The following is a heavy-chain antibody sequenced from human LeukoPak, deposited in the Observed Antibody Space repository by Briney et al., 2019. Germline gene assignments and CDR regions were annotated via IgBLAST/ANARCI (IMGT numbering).Heavy chain of an antibody. V-gene: IGHV7-4-1*02. Sequence: ASVRVSCKASGYTFTSYAMNWVRQAPGQGLEWMGWINTNTGNPTYAQGFTGRFVFSLDTSVSTAYLQISSLKAEDTAVYYCARDYTYYYGSGEDPDAFDIWGQGTMVTVSS. J-gene: IGHJ3*02. CDR2: INTNTGNP. D-gene: IGHD3-10*01. CDR1: GYTFTSYA. CDR3: ARDYTYYYGSGEDPDAFDI.